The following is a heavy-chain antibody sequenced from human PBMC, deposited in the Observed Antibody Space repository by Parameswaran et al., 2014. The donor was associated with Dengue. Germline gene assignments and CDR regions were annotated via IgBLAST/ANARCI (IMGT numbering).Heavy chain of an antibody. CDR2: ISSSSSYT. V-gene: IGHV3-11*05. CDR3: AREWNYVAYCNRTSCKRYYYGMDV. Sequence: RWIRQPPGKGLEWVSYISSSSSYTKYADSVKGRFTISRDNAKNSLDLQMNSLRAEDTAVYYCAREWNYVAYCNRTSCKRYYYGMDVWGQGTTVTSP. D-gene: IGHD2-2*01. J-gene: IGHJ6*02.